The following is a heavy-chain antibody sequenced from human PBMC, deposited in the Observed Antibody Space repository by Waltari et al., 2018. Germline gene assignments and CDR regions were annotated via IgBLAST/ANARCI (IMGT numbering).Heavy chain of an antibody. Sequence: QVQLVQSGAEVKKPGSSVTVSCKASGGSFASYGISWVRQAPGQGTEWMGGIIPTVGTTNYAQKFQGRVTINADKSTSTAYMHLTSLRSEDAAVYYCAGGYYESSGFSFYYFYHMDVWGKGTTVTVSS. CDR2: IIPTVGTT. CDR1: GGSFASYG. V-gene: IGHV1-69*14. CDR3: AGGYYESSGFSFYYFYHMDV. J-gene: IGHJ6*03. D-gene: IGHD3-22*01.